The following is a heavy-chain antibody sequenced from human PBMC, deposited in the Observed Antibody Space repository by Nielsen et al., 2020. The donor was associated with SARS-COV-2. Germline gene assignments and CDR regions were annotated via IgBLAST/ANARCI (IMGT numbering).Heavy chain of an antibody. CDR3: ARQNRFGELGGGMDV. J-gene: IGHJ6*02. CDR2: ISSSGGST. V-gene: IGHV3-66*04. Sequence: GGSLRLSCAASGFTFSSNYMNWVRQAAGKGLDWVSGISSSGGSTYHVDSVKGRFPVSRDNSKNTLYLQMNSLRAEDTAVYYCARQNRFGELGGGMDVWGQGTTVTVSS. CDR1: GFTFSSNY. D-gene: IGHD3-10*01.